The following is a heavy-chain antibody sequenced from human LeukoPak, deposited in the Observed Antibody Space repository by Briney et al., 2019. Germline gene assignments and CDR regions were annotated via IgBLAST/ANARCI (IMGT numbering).Heavy chain of an antibody. Sequence: PSETLSLTCAVYGGSFSGYYWSWIRQPPGKGLEWIGEINHSGSTNYNPSLKSRVTISVDTSKNQFSLKLSSVTAADTAVYYCARALRYFDWLFTFHFDYWGQGTLVTVSS. J-gene: IGHJ4*02. CDR1: GGSFSGYY. V-gene: IGHV4-34*01. CDR2: INHSGST. CDR3: ARALRYFDWLFTFHFDY. D-gene: IGHD3-9*01.